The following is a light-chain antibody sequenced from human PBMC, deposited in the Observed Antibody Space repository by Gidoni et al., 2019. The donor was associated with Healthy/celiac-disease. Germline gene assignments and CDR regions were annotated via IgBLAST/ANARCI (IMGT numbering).Light chain of an antibody. Sequence: SYVLTQPHAVSVAPGHTARITCGGNNSGSKSVHWYQQKPGQAPVLVVYDDSDRPSGIPERFPGSNSGNTATLTISRVEAGDEADYYCQVWDSSSDHPYVFGTGTKVTVL. CDR3: QVWDSSSDHPYV. CDR2: DDS. CDR1: NSGSKS. V-gene: IGLV3-21*02. J-gene: IGLJ1*01.